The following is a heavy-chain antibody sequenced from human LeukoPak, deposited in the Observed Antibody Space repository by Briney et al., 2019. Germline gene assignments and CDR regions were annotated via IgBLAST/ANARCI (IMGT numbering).Heavy chain of an antibody. V-gene: IGHV1-69*04. Sequence: SVKVSCKASGGTFSSYAISWVRQAPGQGLEWMGRIIPILGIANYAQKFQGRVTMTTDTSTSIAYMELRSLRSDDTAVYYCARSSGVVAATLDYWGQGTLVTVSS. D-gene: IGHD2-15*01. J-gene: IGHJ4*02. CDR1: GGTFSSYA. CDR2: IIPILGIA. CDR3: ARSSGVVAATLDY.